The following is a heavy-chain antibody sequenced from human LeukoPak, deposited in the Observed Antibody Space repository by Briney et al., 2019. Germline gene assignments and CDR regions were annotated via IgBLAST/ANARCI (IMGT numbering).Heavy chain of an antibody. CDR3: TTAGFGELYYYYGMDV. V-gene: IGHV3-15*01. Sequence: PGGSLRLSCAASGFTFGNAWMSWVRQAPGKGLEWVGRIKSKTDGGTTDYAAPVKGRFTISRDDSKNTLYLQMNSLKTEDTAVYYCTTAGFGELYYYYGMDVWGQGTTVTVSS. J-gene: IGHJ6*02. D-gene: IGHD3-10*01. CDR2: IKSKTDGGTT. CDR1: GFTFGNAW.